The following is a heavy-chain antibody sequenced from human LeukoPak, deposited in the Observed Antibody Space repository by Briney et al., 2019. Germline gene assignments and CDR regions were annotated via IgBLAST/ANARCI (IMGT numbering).Heavy chain of an antibody. J-gene: IGHJ5*02. CDR2: IYTSGST. D-gene: IGHD2-15*01. CDR3: ARDRPPICSGGSCPPGNWFDP. CDR1: GGSISSYY. V-gene: IGHV4-4*07. Sequence: PSETLSLTCTVSGGSISSYYWSWIRQPPGKGLEWIGRIYTSGSTNYNPSLKRRVTMSVDTSKNQFSLKLSSVTAADTAVYYCARDRPPICSGGSCPPGNWFDPWGQGTLVTVSS.